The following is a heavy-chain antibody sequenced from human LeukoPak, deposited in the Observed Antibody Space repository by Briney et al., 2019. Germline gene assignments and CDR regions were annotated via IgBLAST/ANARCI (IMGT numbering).Heavy chain of an antibody. J-gene: IGHJ5*02. V-gene: IGHV4-30-4*08. CDR2: FYYSGST. D-gene: IGHD3-22*01. CDR3: ARPYYYDSRIDP. Sequence: SWVRQPPGKGLEWVGYFYYSGSTYYNPSLKSRVTISVDTSKNQFSLKLSSVTAADTAVYYCARPYYYDSRIDPWGQGTLVTVSS.